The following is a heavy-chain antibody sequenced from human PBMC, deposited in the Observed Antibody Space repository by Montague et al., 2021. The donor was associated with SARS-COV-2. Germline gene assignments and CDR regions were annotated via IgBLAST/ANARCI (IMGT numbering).Heavy chain of an antibody. D-gene: IGHD2-2*01. CDR2: IYYSGST. Sequence: SETLSLTCTVSGGSISYYYWSWIRQPPGKGLEWIGYIYYSGSTNYNPSLKSRVTISVDTSKNPFSLKLSSVTAADTAVYYCARRTCSSTSCHQFDPWGQGTLATVYS. V-gene: IGHV4-59*01. CDR1: GGSISYYY. CDR3: ARRTCSSTSCHQFDP. J-gene: IGHJ5*02.